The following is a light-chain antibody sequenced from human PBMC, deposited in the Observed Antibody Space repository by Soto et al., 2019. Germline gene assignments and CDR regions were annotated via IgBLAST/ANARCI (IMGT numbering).Light chain of an antibody. CDR3: QQRSNWPPT. J-gene: IGKJ3*01. CDR1: QSVSSY. V-gene: IGKV3-11*01. Sequence: EIVLTQSPANLSLSPGERVTLSCRASQSVSSYLAWYQQKPGQAPRLLIYDASNRATDIPARFSGSGSGTDFTLTISSLEPEDFAVYYCQQRSNWPPTFGPGTKVYIK. CDR2: DAS.